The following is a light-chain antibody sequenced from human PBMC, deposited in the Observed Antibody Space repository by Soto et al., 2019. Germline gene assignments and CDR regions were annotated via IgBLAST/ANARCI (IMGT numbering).Light chain of an antibody. CDR3: GSYTSSGARV. V-gene: IGLV2-14*01. Sequence: QSVLTQPASVSGSPGQSITISCTGTSSNVGGYNFVSWYQQHPGKAPKLMIYDVSNRPSGVSNRFSGSKSGNTASLTISGLQAVDEADYYCGSYTSSGARVFGSGTKLTVL. CDR1: SSNVGGYNF. CDR2: DVS. J-gene: IGLJ1*01.